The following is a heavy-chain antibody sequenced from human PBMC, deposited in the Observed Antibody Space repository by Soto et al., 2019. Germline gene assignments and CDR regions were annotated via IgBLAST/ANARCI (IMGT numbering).Heavy chain of an antibody. CDR2: INPNSGGT. V-gene: IGHV1-2*04. Sequence: ASVKVSCKASGYTFTGYYMHWVRQAPGQGLEWMGWINPNSGGTNYAQKFQGWVTMTRDTSISTAYMELSRLSSDDTAVYYCARELGYCISTSCYAGPFDYWGQGTLVTVSS. D-gene: IGHD2-2*01. CDR3: ARELGYCISTSCYAGPFDY. J-gene: IGHJ4*02. CDR1: GYTFTGYY.